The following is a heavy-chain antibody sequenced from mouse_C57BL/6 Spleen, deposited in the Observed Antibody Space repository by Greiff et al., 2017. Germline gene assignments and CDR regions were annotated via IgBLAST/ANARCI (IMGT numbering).Heavy chain of an antibody. J-gene: IGHJ2*01. V-gene: IGHV1-59*01. CDR2: IDPSDSYT. Sequence: QVQLQQPGAELVRPGTSVKLSCKASGYTFTSYWMHWVKQRPGQGLEWIGVIDPSDSYTNYNQKCKGKATLTVDTSSSTAYMQLSSLTSEDSAVDYCARFYGKRYYFDYWGQGTTLTVSS. D-gene: IGHD2-1*01. CDR1: GYTFTSYW. CDR3: ARFYGKRYYFDY.